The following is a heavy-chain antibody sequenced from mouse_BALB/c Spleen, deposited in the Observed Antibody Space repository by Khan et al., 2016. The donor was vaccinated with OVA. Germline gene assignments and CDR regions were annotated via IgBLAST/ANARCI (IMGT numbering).Heavy chain of an antibody. Sequence: QIQLVQSGPELKKPGETVKISCKASGYTFTNYGMNWVKQSPGKALKWMGWINTYTGEPTYADDFKGRFAFSLETSASTAYLQINNLTHEDTATYFWGRPPYFTYTMDYWGQGTSVTVSS. J-gene: IGHJ4*01. CDR1: GYTFTNYG. D-gene: IGHD2-10*01. CDR3: GRPPYFTYTMDY. V-gene: IGHV9-3-1*01. CDR2: INTYTGEP.